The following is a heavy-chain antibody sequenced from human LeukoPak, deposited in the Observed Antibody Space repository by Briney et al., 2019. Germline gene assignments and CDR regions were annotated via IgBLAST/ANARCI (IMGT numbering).Heavy chain of an antibody. D-gene: IGHD2/OR15-2a*01. J-gene: IGHJ4*02. V-gene: IGHV4-38-2*01. CDR3: ARQADVPSSIGYFDF. Sequence: SETLSLTCAVSDYSISSAYYWGWIRQPPGKGLEWIGSISHGGSTHYNASLKSRVTISLEASKNQFSLRLSSVTAADTAVYYCARQADVPSSIGYFDFRGQGAPVTVSS. CDR2: ISHGGST. CDR1: DYSISSAYY.